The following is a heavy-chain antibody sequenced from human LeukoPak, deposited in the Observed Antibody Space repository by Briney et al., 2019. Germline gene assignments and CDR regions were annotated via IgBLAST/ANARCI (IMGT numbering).Heavy chain of an antibody. CDR3: ARGHYVTGSGLLWFGAFSWYFDL. V-gene: IGHV4-30-2*01. D-gene: IGHD3-10*01. Sequence: PSQTLSLTCTVSGGSISSGGYYWSWIRQPPGKGLEWIGYIYHSGSTYYNPSLKSRVTISVDRSKNQFSLKLSSVTAADTAVYYCARGHYVTGSGLLWFGAFSWYFDLWGRGTLVTVSS. J-gene: IGHJ2*01. CDR2: IYHSGST. CDR1: GGSISSGGYY.